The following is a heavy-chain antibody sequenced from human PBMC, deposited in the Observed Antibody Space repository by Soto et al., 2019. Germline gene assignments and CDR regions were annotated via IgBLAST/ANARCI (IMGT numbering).Heavy chain of an antibody. CDR1: GGSISSGGYY. J-gene: IGHJ4*02. CDR2: IYYSGST. D-gene: IGHD2-2*01. CDR3: ARVNLGYCSSTSCYYFDY. V-gene: IGHV4-31*03. Sequence: LSLTCTVSGGSISSGGYYWSWIRQHPGKGLEWIGYIYYSGSTYYNPSLKSRVTISVDTSKNQFSLKLSSVTAADTAVYYCARVNLGYCSSTSCYYFDYWGQGTLVTVSS.